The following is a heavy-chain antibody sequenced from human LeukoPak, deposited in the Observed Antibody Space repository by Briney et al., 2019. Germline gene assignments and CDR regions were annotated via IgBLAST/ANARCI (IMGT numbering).Heavy chain of an antibody. CDR2: INPNSGGT. J-gene: IGHJ3*02. CDR1: GYTFTGYY. CDR3: ARVSSGLGDAFDI. Sequence: GASVKVSCKASGYTFTGYYMHWVRQAPGQGLEWMGWINPNSGGTNYAQKFQGRVTMTRDTSISTAYMELSRLRSDDTAVYYCARVSSGLGDAFDIWGQGTMVTVSS. V-gene: IGHV1-2*02. D-gene: IGHD6-19*01.